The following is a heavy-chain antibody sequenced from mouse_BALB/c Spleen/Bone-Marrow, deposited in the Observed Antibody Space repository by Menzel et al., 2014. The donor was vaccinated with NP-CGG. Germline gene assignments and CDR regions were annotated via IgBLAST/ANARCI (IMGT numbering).Heavy chain of an antibody. Sequence: QVQLQQSGAELVKPGASVKLSCMASGFTFTSYWIHWVKQRPGQGPEWIGEINPSNGRTDYNEKFKSKATLTDDKSSSTAYMQLSSLTSEDSAVYYCTREGDSPFAYWGQGTLVTVSA. CDR1: GFTFTSYW. CDR2: INPSNGRT. J-gene: IGHJ3*01. CDR3: TREGDSPFAY. D-gene: IGHD2-13*01. V-gene: IGHV1S81*02.